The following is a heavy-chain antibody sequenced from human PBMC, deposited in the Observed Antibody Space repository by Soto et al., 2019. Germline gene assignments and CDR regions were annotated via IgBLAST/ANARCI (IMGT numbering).Heavy chain of an antibody. Sequence: VQLLDSGGGLVQPGGSLRLSCAASGFTFSTFAMSWVRQAPGKGLEWVSGVSGTGGSTYYADSVKGRFTISRDNPKNTLYLQMSSLRAEDTAVYYCAKGWSIIDSWGQGTLVTVSS. V-gene: IGHV3-23*01. CDR1: GFTFSTFA. CDR3: AKGWSIIDS. D-gene: IGHD6-13*01. J-gene: IGHJ4*02. CDR2: VSGTGGST.